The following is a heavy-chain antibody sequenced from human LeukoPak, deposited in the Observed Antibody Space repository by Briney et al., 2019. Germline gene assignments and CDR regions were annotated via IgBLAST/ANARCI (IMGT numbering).Heavy chain of an antibody. Sequence: SETLSLTCAVSGGSFSGYYWTWIRQPPGKGLEWIGEINHSGSANYNPSLMSRVTISIDTSKNQFSLKLNSVTAADTAVYYCARGQDTYDFWSGYYYFDYWGQGTLVTVSS. CDR3: ARGQDTYDFWSGYYYFDY. D-gene: IGHD3-3*01. J-gene: IGHJ4*02. CDR1: GGSFSGYY. V-gene: IGHV4-34*01. CDR2: INHSGSA.